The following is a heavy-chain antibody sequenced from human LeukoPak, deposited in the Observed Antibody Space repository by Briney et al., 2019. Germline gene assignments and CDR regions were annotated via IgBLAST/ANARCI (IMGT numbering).Heavy chain of an antibody. Sequence: GGSLRLSCAASGFTFSSYAMSWVRQAPGKGLEWVSAISGSGGSTYYADSVKGRFTISRDNSKNTLYLQMNSLRAEDTAVYYCARDLSRGPITMVRAPGGYWGQGTLVTVSS. CDR1: GFTFSSYA. CDR3: ARDLSRGPITMVRAPGGY. V-gene: IGHV3-23*01. J-gene: IGHJ4*02. D-gene: IGHD3-10*01. CDR2: ISGSGGST.